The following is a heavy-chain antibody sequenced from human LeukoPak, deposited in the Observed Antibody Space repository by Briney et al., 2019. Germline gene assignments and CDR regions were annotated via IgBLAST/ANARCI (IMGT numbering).Heavy chain of an antibody. CDR2: IYYSGST. CDR1: GGSISSGGYY. V-gene: IGHV4-31*03. Sequence: PSETLSLTCTVSGGSISSGGYYWSWIRQHSGKGLEWIGYIYYSGSTYYNPSLKSRVTISVDTSKNQFSLKLSSVTAADTAVYYCARELRAGYFDYWGQGTLVTVSS. CDR3: ARELRAGYFDY. J-gene: IGHJ4*02. D-gene: IGHD1-14*01.